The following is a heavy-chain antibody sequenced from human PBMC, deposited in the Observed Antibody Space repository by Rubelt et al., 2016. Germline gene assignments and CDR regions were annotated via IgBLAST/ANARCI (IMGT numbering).Heavy chain of an antibody. V-gene: IGHV3-48*02. J-gene: IGHJ4*02. D-gene: IGHD5-18*01. CDR2: ISSSSSTT. Sequence: YISSSSSTTYYADSVKGRFTISRDNAKNSLYLQMNNLRDEDTAVYYCARGLQRVDYWGQGTLVTVSS. CDR3: ARGLQRVDY.